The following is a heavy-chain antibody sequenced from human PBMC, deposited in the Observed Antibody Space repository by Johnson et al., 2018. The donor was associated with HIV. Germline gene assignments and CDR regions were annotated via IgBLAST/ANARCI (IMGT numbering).Heavy chain of an antibody. CDR1: GFIFSHAW. J-gene: IGHJ3*02. D-gene: IGHD3-16*01. V-gene: IGHV3-15*01. Sequence: VQLVESGGGVVRPGGSLRLSCAASGFIFSHAWMSWVRQAPGKGLEWVGRIKRESDGGTRDYDAPVKGRFTISRDDSKNTLYLQMKRLKSDDTAVYYCTRGVNSEGGSIWGQGTLVTVSS. CDR3: TRGVNSEGGSI. CDR2: IKRESDGGTR.